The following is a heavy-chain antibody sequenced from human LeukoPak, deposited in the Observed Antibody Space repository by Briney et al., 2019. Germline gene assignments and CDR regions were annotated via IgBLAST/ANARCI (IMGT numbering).Heavy chain of an antibody. V-gene: IGHV3-74*01. D-gene: IGHD5-12*01. J-gene: IGHJ4*02. CDR1: GFTFSSYW. CDR3: AMSAYSGYARPFDY. CDR2: INSDGSST. Sequence: GSLRLSCAASGFTFSSYWMHWVRQAPGKGLVWVSRINSDGSSTSYADSVKGRFTISRDNAKNTLYLQMNSLRAEDTAVYYCAMSAYSGYARPFDYWGQGTLVTASS.